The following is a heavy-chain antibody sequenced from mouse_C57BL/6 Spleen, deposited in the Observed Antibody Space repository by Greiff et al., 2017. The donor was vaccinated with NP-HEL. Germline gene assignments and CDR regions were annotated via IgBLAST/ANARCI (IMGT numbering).Heavy chain of an antibody. CDR1: GYTFTSYW. Sequence: QVHVKQPGAELVKPGASVKMSCKASGYTFTSYWITWVKQRPGQGLEWIGDIYPGSGSTNYNEKFKSKATLTVDTSSSTAYMQLSSLTSEDSAVYYCARSGDGYYWYFDVWGTGTTVTVSS. V-gene: IGHV1-55*01. CDR2: IYPGSGST. CDR3: ARSGDGYYWYFDV. D-gene: IGHD2-3*01. J-gene: IGHJ1*03.